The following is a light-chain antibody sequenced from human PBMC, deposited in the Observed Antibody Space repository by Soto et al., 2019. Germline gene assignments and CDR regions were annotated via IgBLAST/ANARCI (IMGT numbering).Light chain of an antibody. CDR2: EAS. CDR1: QSITKW. J-gene: IGKJ1*01. V-gene: IGKV1-5*03. Sequence: DIQMTQSPATLSASVGDSVTITCRASQSITKWLAWYQLKPGKAPKLLIHEASNLHSGVSSRFTGSGSGTDFTLTITTLQPEDFATYYCQQYTSYWTFCPGTKVGIK. CDR3: QQYTSYWT.